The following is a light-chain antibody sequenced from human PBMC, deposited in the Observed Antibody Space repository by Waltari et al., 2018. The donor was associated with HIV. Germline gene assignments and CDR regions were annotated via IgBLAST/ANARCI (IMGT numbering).Light chain of an antibody. CDR3: QQYGNSGT. J-gene: IGKJ1*01. Sequence: EIVLTQFPGTRSLSPGERATLSCRASQSLSSNYLAWYQQKPGQAPRLLISGASSRPTGIPDRFSGSGSETDFTLTISRLEPEDFAVYYCQQYGNSGTFGQGTKVEIK. V-gene: IGKV3-20*01. CDR1: QSLSSNY. CDR2: GAS.